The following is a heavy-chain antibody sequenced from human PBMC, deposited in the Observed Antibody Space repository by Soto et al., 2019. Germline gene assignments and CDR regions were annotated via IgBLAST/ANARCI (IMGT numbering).Heavy chain of an antibody. D-gene: IGHD3-22*01. J-gene: IGHJ4*02. CDR1: GFTFSSYA. V-gene: IGHV3-23*01. CDR2: ISGSGGST. Sequence: GGSLRLSCAASGFTFSSYAMSWVRQAPGKGLEWVSAISGSGGSTYYADSVKGRFTISRDNSKNTLYLQMNSLRAEDTAVYYCATDAEFPRYYYDSSGYPYYFDYWGQGTLVTVSS. CDR3: ATDAEFPRYYYDSSGYPYYFDY.